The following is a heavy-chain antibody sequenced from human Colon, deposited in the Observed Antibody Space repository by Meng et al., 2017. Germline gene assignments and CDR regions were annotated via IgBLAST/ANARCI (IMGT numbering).Heavy chain of an antibody. J-gene: IGHJ4*02. V-gene: IGHV4-59*01. CDR2: IHYSGST. CDR3: ARVLSLVLDY. CDR1: GGSISSYY. D-gene: IGHD2-2*01. Sequence: QVQLQEAGPGLVKPSETLSLTCTVSGGSISSYYWSWIRQPPGKGLEWIGYIHYSGSTNYNPSLKSRVTISVDTSKNQFSLKLSSVTAADTAVYYCARVLSLVLDYWGQGTLVTVSS.